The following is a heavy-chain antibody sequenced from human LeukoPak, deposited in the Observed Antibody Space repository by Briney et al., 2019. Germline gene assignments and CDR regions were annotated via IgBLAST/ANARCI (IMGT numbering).Heavy chain of an antibody. V-gene: IGHV3-33*01. D-gene: IGHD6-13*01. Sequence: HPGRSLRLSCAASGFTFSSYGMHWVRQAPGKGLEWVAVIWYDGSNKYYADSVKGRFTISRDNSKNTLYLQMNSLRAEDTAVYYCARGLQQLVKPITDVGSGYYYGMDVWGQGTTVTVSS. J-gene: IGHJ6*02. CDR3: ARGLQQLVKPITDVGSGYYYGMDV. CDR2: IWYDGSNK. CDR1: GFTFSSYG.